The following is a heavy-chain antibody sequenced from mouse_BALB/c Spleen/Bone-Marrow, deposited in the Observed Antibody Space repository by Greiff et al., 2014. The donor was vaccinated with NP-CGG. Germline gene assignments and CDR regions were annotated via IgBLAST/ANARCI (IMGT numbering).Heavy chain of an antibody. CDR3: ARLGDYDAFAY. Sequence: VQLKQSGAELAKPGASVKMSCKASGYTFTSYWMHWVKQRPGQGLEWIGYINPSTGYTEYNQKFKDKATLTADKSSSTAYMQLSSLTSEDSAVYYCARLGDYDAFAYWGQGTLVTVSA. CDR2: INPSTGYT. CDR1: GYTFTSYW. J-gene: IGHJ3*01. V-gene: IGHV1-7*01. D-gene: IGHD2-4*01.